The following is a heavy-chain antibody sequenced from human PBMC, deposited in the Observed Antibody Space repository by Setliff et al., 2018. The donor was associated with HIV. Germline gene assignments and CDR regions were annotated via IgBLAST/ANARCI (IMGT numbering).Heavy chain of an antibody. CDR3: ARDHNSGTLHAFDL. J-gene: IGHJ3*01. V-gene: IGHV4-59*02. CDR2: FANDGST. CDR1: GDAVSPYY. Sequence: SETLSLTCNVSGDAVSPYYWSWIRQPPGKGLEWIGYFANDGSTNYNPPLKSRVTISLDTSKKHFSLDLYSVTAADTAVYYCARDHNSGTLHAFDLWGQGTKVTVSS. D-gene: IGHD1-26*01.